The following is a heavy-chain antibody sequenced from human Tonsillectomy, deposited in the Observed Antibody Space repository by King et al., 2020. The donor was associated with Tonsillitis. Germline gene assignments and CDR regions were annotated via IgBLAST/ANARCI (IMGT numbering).Heavy chain of an antibody. Sequence: QLVQSGAEVKKPGSSVKVSCKASGGTFSSYAISWVRQAPGQGLEWMGGIIPIFGTANYAQKFQGRVTITADESTRTAYMELSSLRSEDTAVYYCARTRGSIQLWSYYFDYWGQGTLVTVSS. D-gene: IGHD5-18*01. CDR2: IIPIFGTA. CDR3: ARTRGSIQLWSYYFDY. V-gene: IGHV1-69*12. CDR1: GGTFSSYA. J-gene: IGHJ4*02.